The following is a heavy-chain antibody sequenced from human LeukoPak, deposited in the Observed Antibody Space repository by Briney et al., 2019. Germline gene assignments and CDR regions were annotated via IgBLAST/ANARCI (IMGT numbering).Heavy chain of an antibody. CDR1: GFTFSSYS. CDR2: IYSAGDT. Sequence: GGSLRLSCAASGFTFSSYSMNWVRQAPGKGLEWLSVIYSAGDTYYADSVKGRFTISKDNSNNMVYLQVSSLRGEDTALYYCASYYCSSGTCYFDYWGQGTLVTVSS. CDR3: ASYYCSSGTCYFDY. D-gene: IGHD2-15*01. J-gene: IGHJ4*02. V-gene: IGHV3-53*01.